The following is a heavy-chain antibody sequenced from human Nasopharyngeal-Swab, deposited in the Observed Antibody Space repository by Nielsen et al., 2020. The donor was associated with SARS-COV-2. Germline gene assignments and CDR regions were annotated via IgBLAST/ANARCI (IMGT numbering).Heavy chain of an antibody. CDR1: GFTFGSYS. J-gene: IGHJ3*02. Sequence: GESLKISCAASGFTFGSYSMNWVRQAPGKGLEWVSSISSSSSYIYYADSVKGRSTISRDNAKNSLYLQMNSLRAEDTAVYYCARVRGSMDHDAFDIWGQGTMVTVSS. CDR2: ISSSSSYI. D-gene: IGHD3-10*01. V-gene: IGHV3-21*01. CDR3: ARVRGSMDHDAFDI.